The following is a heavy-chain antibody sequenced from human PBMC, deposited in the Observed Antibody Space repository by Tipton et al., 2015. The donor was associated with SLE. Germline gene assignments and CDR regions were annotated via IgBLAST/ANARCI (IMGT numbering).Heavy chain of an antibody. CDR1: GFTFSNAW. D-gene: IGHD5-18*01. Sequence: SLRLSCAASGFTFSNAWMSWVRQAPGKGLEWVGRIKSKTDGGTTDYAAPVKGRFTISRDDSKNTLYLQMNSLKTEDTAVYYCTTDPSGYSYGYPWYFDLWGRGTLVTVSS. CDR3: TTDPSGYSYGYPWYFDL. CDR2: IKSKTDGGTT. V-gene: IGHV3-15*01. J-gene: IGHJ2*01.